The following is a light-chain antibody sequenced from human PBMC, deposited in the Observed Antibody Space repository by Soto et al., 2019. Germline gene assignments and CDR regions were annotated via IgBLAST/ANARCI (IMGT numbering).Light chain of an antibody. J-gene: IGKJ1*01. CDR2: DAS. V-gene: IGKV1-5*01. CDR3: QQYHSYWT. Sequence: DFQMTQSPSTLSASVGDRVTITCRASQNIRSRMAWFQQKPGKAPKLLIYDASSLESGDPQTFSGSGSGTEFTLTISSLQTDDFSPYYCQQYHSYWTFGQGTKVE. CDR1: QNIRSR.